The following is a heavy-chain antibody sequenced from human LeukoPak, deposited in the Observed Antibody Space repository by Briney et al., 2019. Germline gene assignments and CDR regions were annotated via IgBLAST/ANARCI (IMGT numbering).Heavy chain of an antibody. Sequence: PGGSLRLSCAASGFTFSSYGMHWVRQAPGKGLEWVAFIRYDGSNKYYADSVKGRFTISRDNSKNTLYLQMNSLRAEDTAVYYCAKDHFRVGGLVWKVGATAADAFDIWGQGTMVTVSS. CDR2: IRYDGSNK. D-gene: IGHD1-26*01. CDR3: AKDHFRVGGLVWKVGATAADAFDI. J-gene: IGHJ3*02. CDR1: GFTFSSYG. V-gene: IGHV3-30*02.